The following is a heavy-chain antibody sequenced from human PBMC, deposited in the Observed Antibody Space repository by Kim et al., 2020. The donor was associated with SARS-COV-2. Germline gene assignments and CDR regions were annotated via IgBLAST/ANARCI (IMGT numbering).Heavy chain of an antibody. CDR3: ARDRYDILTGYYKGDY. J-gene: IGHJ4*02. V-gene: IGHV3-74*01. D-gene: IGHD3-9*01. Sequence: SVKGRFTSSRDNAKNTLYLQMNSLRAEDTAVYYCARDRYDILTGYYKGDYWGQGTLVTVSS.